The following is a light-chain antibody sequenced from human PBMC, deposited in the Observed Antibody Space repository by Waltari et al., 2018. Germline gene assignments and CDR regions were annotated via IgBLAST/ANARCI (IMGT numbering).Light chain of an antibody. CDR2: VAS. Sequence: EIVMTQSPATLSVSPGERATLYCRASQSVSSHVAWYKQKPGQAPRLLMFVASTRATGIPARFSGSGSGTEFTLTISSLQSEDSGVYYCQHYENWPHTFGGGTKVEIK. CDR3: QHYENWPHT. J-gene: IGKJ4*01. CDR1: QSVSSH. V-gene: IGKV3D-15*01.